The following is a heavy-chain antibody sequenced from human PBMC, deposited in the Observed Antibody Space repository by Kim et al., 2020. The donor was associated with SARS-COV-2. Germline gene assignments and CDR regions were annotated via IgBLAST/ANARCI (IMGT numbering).Heavy chain of an antibody. J-gene: IGHJ6*02. CDR1: GYTFTSYY. V-gene: IGHV1-46*01. Sequence: ASVKVSCKASGYTFTSYYMHWVRQAPGQGLEWMGIINPSGGSTSYAQKFQGRVTMTRDTSTSTVYMELSSLRSEDTAVYYCARDLTMIVVVRPYYYYGMDVWGQGTTVTVSS. CDR2: INPSGGST. CDR3: ARDLTMIVVVRPYYYYGMDV. D-gene: IGHD3-22*01.